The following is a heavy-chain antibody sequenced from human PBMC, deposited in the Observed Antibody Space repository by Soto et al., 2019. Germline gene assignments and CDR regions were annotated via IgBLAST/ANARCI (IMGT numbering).Heavy chain of an antibody. D-gene: IGHD4-17*01. CDR2: ISYDGSNK. J-gene: IGHJ4*02. CDR1: GFTFSSYG. Sequence: QVQLVESGGGVVQPGRSLRLSCAASGFTFSSYGMHWVRQAPGKGLERVSVISYDGSNKYYADSVKGRFTISRDNSKNTLYLQRNSLRAEDTAVYYCAKGISSKTTVTTFDYWGQGTLVTVSS. V-gene: IGHV3-30*18. CDR3: AKGISSKTTVTTFDY.